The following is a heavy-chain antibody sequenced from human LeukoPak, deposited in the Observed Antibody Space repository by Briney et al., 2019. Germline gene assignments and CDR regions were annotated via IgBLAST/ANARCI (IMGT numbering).Heavy chain of an antibody. D-gene: IGHD6-19*01. CDR1: GFTFDDYG. CDR2: INWNGGST. CDR3: ARAGRDISSGWYVY. Sequence: SGGSLRLSCAASGFTFDDYGMSWVRQAPGKGLEWVSGINWNGGSTGYADSGKGRFTISRDNAKNSLYLQMNSLRAEDTALYYCARAGRDISSGWYVYWGQGTLVTVSS. J-gene: IGHJ4*02. V-gene: IGHV3-20*04.